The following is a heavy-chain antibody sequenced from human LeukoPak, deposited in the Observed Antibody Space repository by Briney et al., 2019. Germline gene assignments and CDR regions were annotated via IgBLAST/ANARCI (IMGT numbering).Heavy chain of an antibody. J-gene: IGHJ5*02. D-gene: IGHD6-13*01. V-gene: IGHV3-21*01. CDR1: GFTFSSYS. Sequence: PGGSLRLSCAASGFTFSSYSMNWVRQAPGKGLEWVSSISSSSSYIYYADSVKGRFTISRDNAKNSLHLQMNSLRAEDTAVYYCARDLGYSSSWKTYNWFDPWGQGTLVTVSS. CDR2: ISSSSSYI. CDR3: ARDLGYSSSWKTYNWFDP.